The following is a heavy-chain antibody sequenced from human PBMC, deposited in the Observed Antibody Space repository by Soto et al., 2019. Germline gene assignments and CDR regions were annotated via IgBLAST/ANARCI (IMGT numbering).Heavy chain of an antibody. D-gene: IGHD3-9*01. V-gene: IGHV1-18*01. J-gene: IGHJ6*03. CDR2: MNAYSGNT. CDR3: ARVGYDILTGYEYYYYYYMDV. Sequence: GASVKVSCKASGYTFNSYGISWVRQAPGQGLEWMGWMNAYSGNTKYAQKLQGRVTMTRNTSTSTAYMELSSLRSEDTAVYYCARVGYDILTGYEYYYYYYMDVWGKGTTVTVSS. CDR1: GYTFNSYG.